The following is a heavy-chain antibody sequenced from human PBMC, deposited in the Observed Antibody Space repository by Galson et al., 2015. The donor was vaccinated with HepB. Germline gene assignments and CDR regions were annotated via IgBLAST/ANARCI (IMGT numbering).Heavy chain of an antibody. Sequence: SLRLSCAASGFTFSSYWMSWVRQAPGKGLEWVANIKQDGSEKYYVDSVKGRFTISRDNAKNSLYLQMNSLRAEDTAVYYCARVVVPAATYYYYYYMDVWGKGTTVTVSS. J-gene: IGHJ6*03. V-gene: IGHV3-7*03. CDR1: GFTFSSYW. D-gene: IGHD2-2*01. CDR3: ARVVVPAATYYYYYYMDV. CDR2: IKQDGSEK.